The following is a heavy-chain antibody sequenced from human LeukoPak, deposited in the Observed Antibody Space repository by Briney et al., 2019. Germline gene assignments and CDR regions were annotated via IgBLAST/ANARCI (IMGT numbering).Heavy chain of an antibody. Sequence: SETLSLTCTVSGGSISSSSYYWGWIRQPPGQGLEWIGSIYYSGSTYYNTSLKSRVTISVDPSKNQFSLKLSSVTAADTAVYYCARHSGYSYGYAYYYYYMDVWGKGTTVTVSS. CDR2: IYYSGST. CDR3: ARHSGYSYGYAYYYYYMDV. CDR1: GGSISSSSYY. V-gene: IGHV4-39*01. J-gene: IGHJ6*03. D-gene: IGHD5-18*01.